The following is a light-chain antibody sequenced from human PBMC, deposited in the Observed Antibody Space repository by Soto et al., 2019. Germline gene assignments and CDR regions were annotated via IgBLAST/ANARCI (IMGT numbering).Light chain of an antibody. V-gene: IGLV2-14*01. CDR3: SSYTSRPTLFV. J-gene: IGLJ1*01. CDR1: SSDVGDYNY. CDR2: EVS. Sequence: QSALTQPASVSGSPGQSITISCTGTSSDVGDYNYVSWYQQHPGKAPKLIIFEVSIRPSGVSVRFPGSKSGNTASLTISGLQTEDEADYYCSSYTSRPTLFVFGSGTKVTVL.